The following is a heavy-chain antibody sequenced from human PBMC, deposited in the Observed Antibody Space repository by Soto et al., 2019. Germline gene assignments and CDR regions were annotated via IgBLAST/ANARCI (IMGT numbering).Heavy chain of an antibody. CDR3: AREVVVVVAATPQQYYFDY. CDR2: IYYSGST. Sequence: TSETLSLTCTVSGGSISSGDYYWSWIRQPPGKGLEWIGYIYYSGSTYYNPSLKSRVTISVDTSKNQFSLKLSSVTAADTAVYYCAREVVVVVAATPQQYYFDYWGQGTLVTVSS. CDR1: GGSISSGDYY. D-gene: IGHD2-15*01. J-gene: IGHJ4*02. V-gene: IGHV4-30-4*01.